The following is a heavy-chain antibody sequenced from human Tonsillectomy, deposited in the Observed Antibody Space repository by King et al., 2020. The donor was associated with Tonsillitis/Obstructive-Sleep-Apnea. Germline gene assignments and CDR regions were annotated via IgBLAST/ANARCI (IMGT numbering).Heavy chain of an antibody. D-gene: IGHD5-12*01. V-gene: IGHV4-39*01. CDR2: SYYSGST. CDR1: GGSISSSSYY. Sequence: QLQESGPGLVKPSETLSLTCTVSGGSISSSSYYWGWIRQPPGKGLVWIGSSYYSGSTYYNPSLKSRVTISVATSKNQFSLKLSSVTAADTAVYYCARQGTIIAYDYWGQGTLVTVSS. CDR3: ARQGTIIAYDY. J-gene: IGHJ4*02.